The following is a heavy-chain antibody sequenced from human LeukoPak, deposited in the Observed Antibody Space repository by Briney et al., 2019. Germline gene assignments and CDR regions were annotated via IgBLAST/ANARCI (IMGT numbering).Heavy chain of an antibody. J-gene: IGHJ6*02. CDR3: ARDAPEWPTTYYYYGMDV. CDR2: IIPIFGTA. Sequence: SVKVSCKASGGTFSSYAISWVRQAPGQGLEWMGGIIPIFGTANCAQKFQGRVTITADESTSTAYMELSSLRSEDTAVYYCARDAPEWPTTYYYYGMDVWGQGTTVTVSS. V-gene: IGHV1-69*13. D-gene: IGHD3-3*01. CDR1: GGTFSSYA.